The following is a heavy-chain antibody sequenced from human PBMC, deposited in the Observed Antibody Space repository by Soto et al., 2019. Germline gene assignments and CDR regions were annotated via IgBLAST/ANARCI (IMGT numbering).Heavy chain of an antibody. Sequence: GGSLRLSCAASGFTFSDYSMNWVRQAPGKGLEWVSSISSSSGYIYYADSVRGRLTISRDNAKNSLYLQMNSLRDEDTALYYCARDPSPNWNYGPYYFDYWGQGTLVTVSS. CDR1: GFTFSDYS. J-gene: IGHJ4*02. D-gene: IGHD1-7*01. V-gene: IGHV3-21*01. CDR2: ISSSSGYI. CDR3: ARDPSPNWNYGPYYFDY.